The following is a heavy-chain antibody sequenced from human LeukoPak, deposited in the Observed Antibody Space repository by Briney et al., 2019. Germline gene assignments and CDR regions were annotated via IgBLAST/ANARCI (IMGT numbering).Heavy chain of an antibody. V-gene: IGHV3-21*04. CDR3: ARMSGSYYGDYFDY. Sequence: PGGSLRLSCAASGFSFSTYTMNWVRQPPGKGLEWVSSITSSGSDMYYVDSVKGRFTISRDNTKNSLFLQMNSLRAEDTAVYYCARMSGSYYGDYFDYWGQGTLVTVSS. CDR1: GFSFSTYT. CDR2: ITSSGSDM. D-gene: IGHD1-26*01. J-gene: IGHJ4*02.